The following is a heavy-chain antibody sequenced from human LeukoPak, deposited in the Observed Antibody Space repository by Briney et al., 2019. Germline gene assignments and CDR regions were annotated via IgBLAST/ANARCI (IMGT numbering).Heavy chain of an antibody. V-gene: IGHV4-30-4*01. J-gene: IGHJ1*01. CDR2: IYYSGST. CDR3: ARRERGGLAAAGAEYFQH. Sequence: SQTLSLTCTVSGGSISSGDYYWSWIRQPPGKGLEWIGYIYYSGSTYYNPSLKSRVTISVDTSKNQFSLKLSSVTAADTAVYYCARRERGGLAAAGAEYFQHWGQGTLVTVSS. CDR1: GGSISSGDYY. D-gene: IGHD6-13*01.